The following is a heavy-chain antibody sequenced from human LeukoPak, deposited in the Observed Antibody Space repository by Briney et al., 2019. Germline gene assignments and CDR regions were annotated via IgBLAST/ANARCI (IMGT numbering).Heavy chain of an antibody. CDR1: GFTFSTQW. Sequence: PGGSLRLSCAASGFTFSTQWMSWVRQAPGKGLEWVAIVNQGGTQKYYVDSVKGRFTIPRDNAENSLYLQMNSLRAEDTAVYYCAREHYFYYLDAWGKGTTVTVSS. CDR3: AREHYFYYLDA. CDR2: VNQGGTQK. J-gene: IGHJ6*03. V-gene: IGHV3-7*01.